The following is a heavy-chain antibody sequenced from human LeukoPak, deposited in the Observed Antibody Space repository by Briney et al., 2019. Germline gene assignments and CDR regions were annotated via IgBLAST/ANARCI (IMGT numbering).Heavy chain of an antibody. D-gene: IGHD3-22*01. J-gene: IGHJ4*02. Sequence: GASVKVSCKASGYTFTNYGISWVRQAPGQGLEWMVWISAYNGNTNYAQKLQGRVTMTTDTSTSTAYMELRSLRSDATAVYYCARASYYDSSGYYLPFDYWGQGTLVTVSS. CDR1: GYTFTNYG. V-gene: IGHV1-18*01. CDR2: ISAYNGNT. CDR3: ARASYYDSSGYYLPFDY.